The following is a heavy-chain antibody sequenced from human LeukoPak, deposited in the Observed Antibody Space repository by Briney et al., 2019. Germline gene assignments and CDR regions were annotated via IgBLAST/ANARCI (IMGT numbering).Heavy chain of an antibody. D-gene: IGHD2-15*01. Sequence: GGSLRLSCAASGFTFSSYWMSWVRQVSGKGLEWVANIKQDGSEKYYVDSVKGRFTMSRDNAKNSLYLQMNSLRAEDTALYYCAREGGLRSCYSDYWGQGTLVTVSS. CDR2: IKQDGSEK. CDR3: AREGGLRSCYSDY. V-gene: IGHV3-7*03. CDR1: GFTFSSYW. J-gene: IGHJ4*02.